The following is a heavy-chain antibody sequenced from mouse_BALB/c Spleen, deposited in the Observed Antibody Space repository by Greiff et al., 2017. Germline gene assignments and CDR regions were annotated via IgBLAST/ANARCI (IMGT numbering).Heavy chain of an antibody. CDR2: IDPANGNT. D-gene: IGHD1-1*01. Sequence: VQLQQSGAELVKPGASVKLSCTASGFNIKDTYMHWVKQRPEQGLEWIGRIDPANGNTKYDPKFQGKATITADTSSNTAYLQLSSLTSEDTAVYYCAHYYGSSYAMDYWGQGTSVTVS. CDR1: GFNIKDTY. V-gene: IGHV14-3*02. J-gene: IGHJ4*01. CDR3: AHYYGSSYAMDY.